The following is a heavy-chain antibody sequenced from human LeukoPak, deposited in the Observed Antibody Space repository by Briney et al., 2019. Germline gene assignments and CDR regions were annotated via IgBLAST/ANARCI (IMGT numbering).Heavy chain of an antibody. CDR1: GFTFSSYE. D-gene: IGHD6-6*01. J-gene: IGHJ6*03. V-gene: IGHV3-48*03. CDR3: ARSNEAARYYYYYMDV. CDR2: ISSSGSTI. Sequence: PGGSLRLSCAASGFTFSSYEMNWVRQAPGKGLEWVSYISSSGSTIYCADSVKGRFTISRDNAKNSLYLQMNSLRAEDTAVYYCARSNEAARYYYYYMDVWGKGTTVTVSS.